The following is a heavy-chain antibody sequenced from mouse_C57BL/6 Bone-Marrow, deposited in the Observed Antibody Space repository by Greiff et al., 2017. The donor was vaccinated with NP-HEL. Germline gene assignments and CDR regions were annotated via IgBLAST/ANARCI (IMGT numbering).Heavy chain of an antibody. CDR1: GYSFTSYY. CDR2: IYPGSGNT. CDR3: ARDGYYRYFDV. D-gene: IGHD2-3*01. Sequence: VQLQQSGPELVKPGASVKISCKASGYSFTSYYIHWVKQRPGQGLEWIGWIYPGSGNTKYNEKFKGKATLPADTSSSTAYMQLSSLTSEDSAVYYCARDGYYRYFDVWGTGTTVTVSS. V-gene: IGHV1-66*01. J-gene: IGHJ1*03.